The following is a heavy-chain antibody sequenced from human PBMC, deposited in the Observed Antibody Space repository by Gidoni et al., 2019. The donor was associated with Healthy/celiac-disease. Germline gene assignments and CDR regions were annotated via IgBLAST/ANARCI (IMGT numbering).Heavy chain of an antibody. V-gene: IGHV3-21*01. Sequence: VSSISSSSSYIYYADSVKGRFTISRDNAKNSLYLQMNSLRAEDTAVYYRARRNSSGDDYWGQGTLVTVSS. CDR3: ARRNSSGDDY. J-gene: IGHJ4*02. CDR2: ISSSSSYI. D-gene: IGHD6-19*01.